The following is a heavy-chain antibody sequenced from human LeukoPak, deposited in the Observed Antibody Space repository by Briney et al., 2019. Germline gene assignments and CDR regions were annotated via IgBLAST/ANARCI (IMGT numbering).Heavy chain of an antibody. CDR2: IYYSGST. D-gene: IGHD3-16*02. CDR1: GGSISSSSYY. CDR3: ARTSYLYFDY. V-gene: IGHV4-39*01. J-gene: IGHJ4*02. Sequence: PSETLSLTCTVSGGSISSSSYYWGWIRQPPGKGLGWIGSIYYSGSTYYNPSLKSRVTISVDTSKNQFSLKLSSVTAADTAVYYCARTSYLYFDYWGQGALVTVSS.